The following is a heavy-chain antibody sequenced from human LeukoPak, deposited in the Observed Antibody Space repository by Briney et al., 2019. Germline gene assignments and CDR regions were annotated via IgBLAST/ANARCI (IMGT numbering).Heavy chain of an antibody. J-gene: IGHJ6*02. D-gene: IGHD2-2*01. V-gene: IGHV4-59*08. Sequence: SETLSLTCTVSGGSISSYYWSWIRQPPGKGLEWIGNIYYSGSTNYNPSLKSRVTISVDTSKNQFSLKLSSVTAADTAVYYCARLSCSSTSCYYYYGMGVWGQGTTVTVSS. CDR2: IYYSGST. CDR1: GGSISSYY. CDR3: ARLSCSSTSCYYYYGMGV.